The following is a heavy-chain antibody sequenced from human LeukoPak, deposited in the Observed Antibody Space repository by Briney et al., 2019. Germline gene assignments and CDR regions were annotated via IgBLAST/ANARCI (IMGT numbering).Heavy chain of an antibody. D-gene: IGHD3-10*01. CDR3: ASVYGSGSYSRYY. J-gene: IGHJ4*02. Sequence: GGSLRLSCAASGFTFSSYAMSWVRQAPGKGLEWVSAISGSGGSTYYADSVKGRFTISRDNSKNTLYLQMNSLRAEDTAVYYRASVYGSGSYSRYYWGQGTLVTVSS. V-gene: IGHV3-23*01. CDR2: ISGSGGST. CDR1: GFTFSSYA.